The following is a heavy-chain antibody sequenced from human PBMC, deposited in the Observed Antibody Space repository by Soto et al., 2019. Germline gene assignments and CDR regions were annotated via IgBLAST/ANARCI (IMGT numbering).Heavy chain of an antibody. CDR1: GFSLSTSGVG. J-gene: IGHJ6*02. Sequence: QITLKESGPTLVKPTQTLTLTCTFSGFSLSTSGVGVAWIRQPPGKALEWLALIYWDDDKRYRPAQEIRLKSTNGTPKSPLVLNMTNRYSVDTATCYFDYLPCRGCSCYWCYFSGMDVWGQGTTVTVSS. CDR3: DYLPCRGCSCYWCYFSGMDV. D-gene: IGHD2-15*01. V-gene: IGHV2-5*02. CDR2: IYWDDDK.